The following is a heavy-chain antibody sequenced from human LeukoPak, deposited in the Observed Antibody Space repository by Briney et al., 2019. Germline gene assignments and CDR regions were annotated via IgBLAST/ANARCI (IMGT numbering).Heavy chain of an antibody. CDR3: ARATVSYCSSTSCYTAGHNWFDP. V-gene: IGHV4-4*07. CDR2: IYTSGST. CDR1: GGSISSYY. Sequence: PSETLSLTCTVSGGSISSYYWSWIRQPAGKGLEWIGRIYTSGSTNYNPSLKSRVTISVDTSKNQFSLKLSSVTAADTAVYYCARATVSYCSSTSCYTAGHNWFDPWGQGTLVTVSS. J-gene: IGHJ5*02. D-gene: IGHD2-2*02.